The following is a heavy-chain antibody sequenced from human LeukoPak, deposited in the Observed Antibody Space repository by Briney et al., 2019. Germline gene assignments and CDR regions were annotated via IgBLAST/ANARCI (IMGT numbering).Heavy chain of an antibody. Sequence: PSETLSLTCAVYGGSFSGYYWSWIRQPPGKGLEWIGYIYYSGSTYYNPSLKSRVTISVDTSKNQFSLKLSSVTAADTAVYYCARQLELRTKLYFDYWGQGTLVTVSS. J-gene: IGHJ4*02. CDR3: ARQLELRTKLYFDY. CDR1: GGSFSGYY. V-gene: IGHV4-59*08. CDR2: IYYSGST. D-gene: IGHD1-7*01.